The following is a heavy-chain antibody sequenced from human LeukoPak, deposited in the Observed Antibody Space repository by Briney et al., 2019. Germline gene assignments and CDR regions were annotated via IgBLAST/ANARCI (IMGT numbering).Heavy chain of an antibody. Sequence: AGGSLRLFCGASGFSLSSFGMSWVRQAPGKGLECVSAISGSCGSTYYADSVKGRFTIPRDNSKNTLYLQMNSLSAEDTAVYYCAKADVVPAAIDYWGQGTLVTVSS. CDR1: GFSLSSFG. J-gene: IGHJ4*02. D-gene: IGHD2-2*01. V-gene: IGHV3-23*01. CDR3: AKADVVPAAIDY. CDR2: ISGSCGST.